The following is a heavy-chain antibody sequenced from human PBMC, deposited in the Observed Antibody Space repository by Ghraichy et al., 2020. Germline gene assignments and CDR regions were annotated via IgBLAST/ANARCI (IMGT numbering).Heavy chain of an antibody. CDR2: IKEDGGEK. D-gene: IGHD7-27*01. Sequence: GGSLRLSCAASGFIFSRYWMSWVRQAPGKGLEWMANIKEDGGEKYFLDSVRRRFTISRDNAKNSLFLQMNNLRAEDTGVYYCARDLGLGSPSDYWGQGTVVTVSS. CDR3: ARDLGLGSPSDY. V-gene: IGHV3-7*01. J-gene: IGHJ4*02. CDR1: GFIFSRYW.